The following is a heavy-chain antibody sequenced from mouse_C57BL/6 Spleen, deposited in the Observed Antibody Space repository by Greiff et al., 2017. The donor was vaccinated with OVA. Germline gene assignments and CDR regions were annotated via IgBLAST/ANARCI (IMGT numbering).Heavy chain of an antibody. J-gene: IGHJ1*03. CDR1: GFTFSSYA. CDR3: ARDRRSSYWYFDV. V-gene: IGHV5-4*01. CDR2: ISDGGSYT. Sequence: EVQLVESGGGLVKPGGSLKLSCAASGFTFSSYAMSWVRQTPEKRLEWVATISDGGSYTYYPDNVKGRFTISRDNAKNNLYLQMSHLKSEDTAMYYCARDRRSSYWYFDVWGTGTTVTVSS. D-gene: IGHD1-1*01.